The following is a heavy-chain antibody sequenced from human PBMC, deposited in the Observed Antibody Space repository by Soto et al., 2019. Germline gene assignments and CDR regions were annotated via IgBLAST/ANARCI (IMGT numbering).Heavy chain of an antibody. Sequence: LSLTCTVSGGSISSYYWSWIRQPPGKGLEWIGYIYYSGSTNYNPSLKSRVTISVDTSKNQFSLKLSSVTAADTAVYYCAREAYCSGGSCYEHPIYYYYGMDVWGQGTTVTVSS. CDR3: AREAYCSGGSCYEHPIYYYYGMDV. CDR2: IYYSGST. D-gene: IGHD2-15*01. J-gene: IGHJ6*02. V-gene: IGHV4-59*01. CDR1: GGSISSYY.